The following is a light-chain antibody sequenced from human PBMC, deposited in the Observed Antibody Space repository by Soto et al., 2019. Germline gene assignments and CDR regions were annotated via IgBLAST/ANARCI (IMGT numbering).Light chain of an antibody. CDR1: SSDVGGYNY. CDR3: SSYTSSSTYV. Sequence: QSALTQPASVSGSPGQSLTISCTGTSSDVGGYNYVSWYQQHPGKAPKLMIYDVSNRPSGVSNRFSGSKSGNTASLTISGLRAEDEADYYCSSYTSSSTYVFGTGTKVTVL. J-gene: IGLJ1*01. V-gene: IGLV2-14*01. CDR2: DVS.